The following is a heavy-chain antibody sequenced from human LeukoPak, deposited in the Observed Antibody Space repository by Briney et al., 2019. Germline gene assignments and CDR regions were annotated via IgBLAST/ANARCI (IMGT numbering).Heavy chain of an antibody. D-gene: IGHD6-19*01. V-gene: IGHV3-48*03. J-gene: IGHJ4*02. CDR2: ISSSGSTI. CDR1: GFTFSSYG. CDR3: ATYSSGWYSKQN. Sequence: PGGSLRLSCAASGFTFSSYGMNWVRQAPGKGLEWVSYISSSGSTIYYADSVKGRFTISRDNAKNSLYLQMNSLRAEDTAVYYCATYSSGWYSKQNWGQGTLVTVSS.